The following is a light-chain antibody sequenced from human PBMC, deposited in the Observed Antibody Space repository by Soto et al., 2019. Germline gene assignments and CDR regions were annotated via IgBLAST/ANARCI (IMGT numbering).Light chain of an antibody. CDR3: QQYYKWPPET. CDR2: GAS. Sequence: EIVMTQSPATLSVSPGERATLSCRASESVGSNLAWYQQKPGQAPRLLIHGASKRATGIPARFSGSGSGTEFTLTISSLQSKDFAVYYCQQYYKWPPETFGQGTKVEIK. J-gene: IGKJ2*01. CDR1: ESVGSN. V-gene: IGKV3-15*01.